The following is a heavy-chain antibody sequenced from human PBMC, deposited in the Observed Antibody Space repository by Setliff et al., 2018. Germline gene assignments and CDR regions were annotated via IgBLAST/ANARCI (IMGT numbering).Heavy chain of an antibody. CDR3: AKTAHYYESSGYYYDPYFYYMDV. CDR2: IKSDGSNT. Sequence: PGGSLRLSCAASGFTFSDYYMHWVRQAPGKGLMWVSYIKSDGSNTHYADSVEGRFTISRDNAKNTLYLQMNSLRADDTAVYYCAKTAHYYESSGYYYDPYFYYMDVWGKGTTVTVSS. D-gene: IGHD3-22*01. J-gene: IGHJ6*03. CDR1: GFTFSDYY. V-gene: IGHV3-74*01.